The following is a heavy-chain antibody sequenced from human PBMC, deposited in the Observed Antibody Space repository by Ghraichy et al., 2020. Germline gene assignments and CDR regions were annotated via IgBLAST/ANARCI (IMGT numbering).Heavy chain of an antibody. J-gene: IGHJ4*02. V-gene: IGHV3-66*02. Sequence: GGSLRLSCAASGLAVGNSYMSWVRQGPGKGPEWVSVIYSGGSTYYADSVKGRFTISRDSSKNTLYLQMNSLRSEDTAVYYCASRPSGDHGVFEYWGQGTLVTVSS. D-gene: IGHD4-17*01. CDR1: GLAVGNSY. CDR3: ASRPSGDHGVFEY. CDR2: IYSGGST.